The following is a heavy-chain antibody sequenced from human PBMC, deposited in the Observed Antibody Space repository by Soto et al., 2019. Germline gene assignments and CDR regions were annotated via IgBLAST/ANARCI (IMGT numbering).Heavy chain of an antibody. J-gene: IGHJ4*02. Sequence: QITLKESGPTLVKPTQTLTLTCTFSGFSLSTNGVGVGWIRQPPGKALEWLALIDWDGDRRYSPSLRSRLTLTKDTSKDQVVLTMTNMDPVDTATYYCARRRDGTYALDYGGQGALVTVAS. CDR3: ARRRDGTYALDY. D-gene: IGHD1-26*01. CDR1: GFSLSTNGVG. V-gene: IGHV2-5*02. CDR2: IDWDGDR.